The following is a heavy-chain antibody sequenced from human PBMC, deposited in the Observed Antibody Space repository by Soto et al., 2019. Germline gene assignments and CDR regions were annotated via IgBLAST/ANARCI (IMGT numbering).Heavy chain of an antibody. D-gene: IGHD3-10*01. Sequence: SSETLSLTCAVSGGSISSGGYSWTWIRQPPGKGLEWIGYIYHSGSTYYNPSLKSRVTISVDTSKNQFSLKLSSVTAADTAVYYCAILWFGGIYYCGMDVWGQGTTVTVSS. CDR2: IYHSGST. J-gene: IGHJ6*02. V-gene: IGHV4-30-2*01. CDR1: GGSISSGGYS. CDR3: AILWFGGIYYCGMDV.